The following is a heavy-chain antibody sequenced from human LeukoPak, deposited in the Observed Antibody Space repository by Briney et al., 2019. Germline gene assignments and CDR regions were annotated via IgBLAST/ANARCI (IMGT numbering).Heavy chain of an antibody. J-gene: IGHJ5*02. CDR2: INSDGSSR. D-gene: IGHD6-19*01. CDR1: GFTFSSYW. Sequence: GSLRLSCAASGFTFSSYWMHWVRQVPGKGLVWVSRINSDGSSRSYVDSVMGRFTISRDNAKNTLYLQLDSLRAEDTAVYYCARGLAVAGSSWFDPWGQGTLVSVSS. V-gene: IGHV3-74*01. CDR3: ARGLAVAGSSWFDP.